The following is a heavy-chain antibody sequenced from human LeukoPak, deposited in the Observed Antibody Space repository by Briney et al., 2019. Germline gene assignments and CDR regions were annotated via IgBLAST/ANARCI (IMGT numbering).Heavy chain of an antibody. J-gene: IGHJ6*02. CDR3: ARVPSSSWSDYYYYGMDV. V-gene: IGHV3-21*01. D-gene: IGHD6-13*01. Sequence: GGSLRLSCAASGFTFSSYSMNWVRQAPGKGLEWVSSISSSSSYIYYADSVKGRFTISRDNAKNSLYLQMNSLKAEDTAVYYCARVPSSSWSDYYYYGMDVWGQGTTVTVSS. CDR1: GFTFSSYS. CDR2: ISSSSSYI.